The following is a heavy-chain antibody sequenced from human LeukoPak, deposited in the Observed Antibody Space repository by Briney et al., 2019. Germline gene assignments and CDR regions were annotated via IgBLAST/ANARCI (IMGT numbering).Heavy chain of an antibody. CDR3: VAGFVSPGALD. CDR1: GYTITELS. D-gene: IGHD1-1*01. V-gene: IGHV1-24*01. J-gene: IGHJ4*01. CDR2: LHPEDGIT. Sequence: ASVKVSCKVFGYTITELSINWVRQPPAKGLEWMGGLHPEDGITIYAPKFQGRVTMTEDTSTNTAYMELNSLTSGDTAVYYCVAGFVSPGALDWGHGTLVIVSS.